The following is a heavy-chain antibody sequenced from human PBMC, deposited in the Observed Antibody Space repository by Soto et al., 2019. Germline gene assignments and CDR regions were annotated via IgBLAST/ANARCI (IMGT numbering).Heavy chain of an antibody. CDR3: ARGTDYDFWSGQYYYMDV. CDR1: GYTFTSYD. J-gene: IGHJ6*03. Sequence: QVQLVQSGAEVKKPGASVKVSCKASGYTFTSYDINWLRQATGQGLEWMGWMNPNSGNTGYAQKFQGRVTMTRNTSISTAYMELSSLRSEDTAVYYCARGTDYDFWSGQYYYMDVWGKGTTVTVSS. D-gene: IGHD3-3*01. V-gene: IGHV1-8*01. CDR2: MNPNSGNT.